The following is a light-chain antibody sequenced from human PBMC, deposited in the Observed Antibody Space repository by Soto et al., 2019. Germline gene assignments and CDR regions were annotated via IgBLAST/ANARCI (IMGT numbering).Light chain of an antibody. Sequence: EIVMAQSPATLSVSPGERATLSCRASQSVSTKVAWYQQRPGQAPRLLIYGASTRATGIPDRFSGSGSGTEFPLTISSLQSEDSAVYYCQHYNAWPPITFGQGTKVEI. CDR3: QHYNAWPPIT. J-gene: IGKJ1*01. CDR2: GAS. CDR1: QSVSTK. V-gene: IGKV3D-15*01.